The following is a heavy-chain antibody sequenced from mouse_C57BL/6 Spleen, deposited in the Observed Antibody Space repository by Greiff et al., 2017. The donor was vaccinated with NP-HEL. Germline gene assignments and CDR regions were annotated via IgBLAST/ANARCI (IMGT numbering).Heavy chain of an antibody. J-gene: IGHJ4*01. CDR2: IYPRSGNT. CDR1: GYTFTSYG. D-gene: IGHD2-12*01. V-gene: IGHV1-81*01. Sequence: QVHVKQSGAELARPGASVKLSCKASGYTFTSYGISWVKQRTGQGLEWIGEIYPRSGNTYYNEKFKGKATLTADKSSSTAYMELRSLTSEDSAVYFCARGGDDDAMDYWGQGTSVTVSS. CDR3: ARGGDDDAMDY.